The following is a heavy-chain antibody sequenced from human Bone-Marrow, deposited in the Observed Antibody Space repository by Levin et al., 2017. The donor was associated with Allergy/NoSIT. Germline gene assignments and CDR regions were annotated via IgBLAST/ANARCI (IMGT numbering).Heavy chain of an antibody. D-gene: IGHD5-24*01. Sequence: SETLSLTCTVSGGSITSGGYHWSWIRQHPGKDLEWIGYISYKGSTYYNPSLKSRVTLSIDTSKTQFSLKLNSLTAADTAVYFCAREDGYVFDYWGQGTLVTVSS. CDR2: ISYKGST. V-gene: IGHV4-31*03. CDR1: GGSITSGGYH. J-gene: IGHJ4*02. CDR3: AREDGYVFDY.